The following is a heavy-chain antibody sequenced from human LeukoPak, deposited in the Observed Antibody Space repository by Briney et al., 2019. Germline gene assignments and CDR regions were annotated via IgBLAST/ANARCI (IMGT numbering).Heavy chain of an antibody. D-gene: IGHD6-13*01. CDR2: IYYRGSN. CDR1: GGSISSYY. CDR3: ARAVAAAGDWFDP. V-gene: IGHV4-59*01. J-gene: IGHJ5*02. Sequence: SETLSLTCTVSGGSISSYYWSWIRQPRGKGLEWIGYIYYRGSNNYNPSLKSRVTISVETSKNQSSLKLSSVTAADTAEYHWARAVAAAGDWFDPWGQGTLVTVSS.